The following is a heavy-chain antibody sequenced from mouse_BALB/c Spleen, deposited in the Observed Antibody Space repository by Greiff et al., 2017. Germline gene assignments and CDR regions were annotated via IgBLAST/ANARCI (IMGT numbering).Heavy chain of an antibody. CDR1: GFTFSSYY. V-gene: IGHV5-6-2*01. J-gene: IGHJ4*01. D-gene: IGHD3-3*01. CDR3: ARGTTMDY. Sequence: EVQVVESGGGLVKLGGSLKLSCAASGFTFSSYYMSWVRQTPEKRLELVAAINSNGGSTYYPDTVKGRFTISRDNAKNTLYLQMSSLKSEDTALYYCARGTTMDYWGQGTSVTVSS. CDR2: INSNGGST.